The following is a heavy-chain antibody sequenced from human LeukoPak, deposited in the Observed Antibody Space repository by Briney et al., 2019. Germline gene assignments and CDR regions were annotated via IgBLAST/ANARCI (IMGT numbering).Heavy chain of an antibody. V-gene: IGHV4-39*01. CDR2: IYDSGST. CDR1: GGSISSNSYY. Sequence: PSETLSLTCTVSGGSISSNSYYWGWIRQPPGKGLEWIGSIYDSGSTYYNPSLKSRVTISVDTSKNQFSLKLRSVTAADTAVYYCARIAVAEDYYFDYWGQGTLATVSS. D-gene: IGHD6-19*01. CDR3: ARIAVAEDYYFDY. J-gene: IGHJ4*02.